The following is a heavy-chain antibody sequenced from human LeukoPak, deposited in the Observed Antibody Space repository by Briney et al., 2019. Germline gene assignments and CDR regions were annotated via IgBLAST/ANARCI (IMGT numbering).Heavy chain of an antibody. CDR1: GGSISSSSYY. D-gene: IGHD4-17*01. CDR3: ARGPTTVTRAFDY. J-gene: IGHJ4*02. Sequence: SETLSLTCTVSGGSISSSSYYWGWIRQPPGKGLEWIGSIYYSGSTYYNPSLKSRVTISVDSSKNQFSLNLRSVTAADTAVYYCARGPTTVTRAFDYWGQGTLVTVSS. V-gene: IGHV4-39*07. CDR2: IYYSGST.